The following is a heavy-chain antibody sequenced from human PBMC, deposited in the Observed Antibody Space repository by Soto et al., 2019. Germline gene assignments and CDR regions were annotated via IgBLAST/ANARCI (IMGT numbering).Heavy chain of an antibody. Sequence: SETLSLTCTVSGGSISSYYWSWIRQPPGKGLEWIGYIYYSGSTNYNPSLKSRVTISVDTSKNQFSLKLSSVTAADTAVYYCARDVEYSTTRGFDYWGQGTLVTVSS. CDR2: IYYSGST. V-gene: IGHV4-59*01. CDR3: ARDVEYSTTRGFDY. D-gene: IGHD6-6*01. J-gene: IGHJ4*02. CDR1: GGSISSYY.